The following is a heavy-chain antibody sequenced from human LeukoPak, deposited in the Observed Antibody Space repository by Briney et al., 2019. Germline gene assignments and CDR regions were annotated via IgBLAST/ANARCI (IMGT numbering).Heavy chain of an antibody. V-gene: IGHV3-30*04. CDR3: ARDRGGFIVAVAAPPDY. CDR1: GFTFRTHA. CDR2: TSYDGLNK. Sequence: PGRSLRLSCAGSGFTFRTHAMHWVRQAPGKGLEWLAITSYDGLNKYYAESVKGRFTISRDNSKNTLYLQMNSLRPEDTALYFCARDRGGFIVAVAAPPDYWGRGTRVTVSS. D-gene: IGHD2-15*01. J-gene: IGHJ4*02.